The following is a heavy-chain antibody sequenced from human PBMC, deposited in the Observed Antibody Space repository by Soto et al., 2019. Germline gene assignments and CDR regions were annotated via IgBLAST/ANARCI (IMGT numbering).Heavy chain of an antibody. CDR1: GGSFSGYY. D-gene: IGHD6-19*01. CDR3: ARTGIAVAGLKYFQH. J-gene: IGHJ1*01. V-gene: IGHV4-34*01. CDR2: INHSGST. Sequence: QVQLQQWGAGLLKPSETLSLTCADYGGSFSGYYWSWIRQPPGKGLEWIGEINHSGSTNYNPSLKSRVTISVDTSKNQFSLKLSSVTAADTAVYYCARTGIAVAGLKYFQHWGQGTLVTVSS.